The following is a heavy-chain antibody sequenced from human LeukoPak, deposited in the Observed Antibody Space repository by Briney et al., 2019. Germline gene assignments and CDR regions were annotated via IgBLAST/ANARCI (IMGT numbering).Heavy chain of an antibody. Sequence: ASVKVSCKASGYTFTSYGISWVRQAPGQGLEWMGWISAYNGNTNYAQKLQGRVTMTTDTSTSTAYMELRSLRSDDTAVYYCARGSYGPKAGYYYMDVWGKGTTVTVSS. V-gene: IGHV1-18*01. CDR2: ISAYNGNT. CDR3: ARGSYGPKAGYYYMDV. J-gene: IGHJ6*03. D-gene: IGHD5-18*01. CDR1: GYTFTSYG.